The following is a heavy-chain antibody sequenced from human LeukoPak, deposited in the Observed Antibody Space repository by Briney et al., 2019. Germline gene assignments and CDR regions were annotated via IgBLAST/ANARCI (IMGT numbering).Heavy chain of an antibody. D-gene: IGHD3-10*01. CDR3: ARETLIRITMVRGVIYGMDV. Sequence: SETLSLTCAVYGGSFSGYYWSWIRQPPGKGLEWIGEINHSGSTNYNPSLKSRVTISVDTSKNQFSLKLSSVTAADTAVYYCARETLIRITMVRGVIYGMDVWGQGTTVTVSS. J-gene: IGHJ6*02. V-gene: IGHV4-34*01. CDR1: GGSFSGYY. CDR2: INHSGST.